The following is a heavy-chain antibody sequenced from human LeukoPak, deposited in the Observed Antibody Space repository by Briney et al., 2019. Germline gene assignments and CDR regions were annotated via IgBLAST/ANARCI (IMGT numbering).Heavy chain of an antibody. CDR3: ARGTYSSGFTHYYYYGMDV. D-gene: IGHD6-19*01. J-gene: IGHJ6*02. Sequence: SETLSLTCTVPGGSISSRSYYWGWIRQPPGKGLEWIGYIYYSGSTYYNPSLKSRVTISVDTSKNQFSLKLSSVTAADTAVYYCARGTYSSGFTHYYYYGMDVWGQGTTVTVSS. CDR1: GGSISSRSYY. CDR2: IYYSGST. V-gene: IGHV4-30-4*08.